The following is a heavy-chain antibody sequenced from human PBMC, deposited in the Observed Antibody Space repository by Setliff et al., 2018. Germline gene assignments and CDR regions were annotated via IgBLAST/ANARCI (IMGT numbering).Heavy chain of an antibody. V-gene: IGHV4-59*01. D-gene: IGHD3-16*01. CDR1: GGSISSYY. CDR2: IYYSGST. J-gene: IGHJ4*02. CDR3: ARLRGAFDY. Sequence: LSLTCTVSGGSISSYYWSWIRQPPGKRLEWIGYIYYSGSTNYNPSLESRVTISVDTSKNQFSLRLNSATAADTAVYYCARLRGAFDYWGQGTLVTVS.